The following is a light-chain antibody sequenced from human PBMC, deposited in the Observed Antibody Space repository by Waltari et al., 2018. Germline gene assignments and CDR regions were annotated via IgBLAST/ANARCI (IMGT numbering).Light chain of an antibody. CDR3: QQYHNWPYT. Sequence: EIVMTQSPATLSVSPGERATLSCRASQSVGSNLAWYQQRPGQAPRRLIYGALTRATGIPARFSGSESGTEFTLTISSLQSEDFAVYYCQQYHNWPYTFGQGTKLEIK. CDR1: QSVGSN. V-gene: IGKV3-15*01. CDR2: GAL. J-gene: IGKJ2*01.